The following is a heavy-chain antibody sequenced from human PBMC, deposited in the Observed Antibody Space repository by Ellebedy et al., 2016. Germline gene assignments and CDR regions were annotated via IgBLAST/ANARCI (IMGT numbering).Heavy chain of an antibody. Sequence: GGSLRLSXAASGFTFSDYYMSWIRQAPGKGLEWVSYISSSGSTIYYADSVKGRFTISRDNAKNSLYLQMNSLRAEDTAVYYCARGSDSWFGELLFGEHAFDIWGQGTMVTVSS. V-gene: IGHV3-11*01. CDR2: ISSSGSTI. CDR1: GFTFSDYY. CDR3: ARGSDSWFGELLFGEHAFDI. J-gene: IGHJ3*02. D-gene: IGHD3-10*01.